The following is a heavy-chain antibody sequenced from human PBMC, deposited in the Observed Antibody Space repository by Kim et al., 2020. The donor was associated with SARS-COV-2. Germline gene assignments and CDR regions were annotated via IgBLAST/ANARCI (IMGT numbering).Heavy chain of an antibody. CDR1: GFTFDDYA. V-gene: IGHV3-9*01. Sequence: GGSLRLSCAASGFTFDDYAMHWVRQAPGKGLEWVSGISWNSGSIGYADSVKGRFTISRDNAKNSLYLQMNSLRAEDTALYYCAKDLQGGVGATSRRYYYYGMDVWGQGTTVTVSS. D-gene: IGHD1-26*01. CDR2: ISWNSGSI. CDR3: AKDLQGGVGATSRRYYYYGMDV. J-gene: IGHJ6*02.